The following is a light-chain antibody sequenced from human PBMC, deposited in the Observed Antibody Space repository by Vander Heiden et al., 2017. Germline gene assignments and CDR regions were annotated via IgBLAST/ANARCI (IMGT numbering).Light chain of an antibody. CDR3: HQDDTTPRT. CDR1: QSVLYTTNNKNY. Sequence: DIVLTQSPDSLAVSLGERATINCKSSQSVLYTTNNKNYLAWYQQKPGQPPKLLIYWASTRESGVPDRFSGSGSGTDFTLTISSVQAEDVAVYHCHQDDTTPRTFGQGTRVEIK. CDR2: WAS. V-gene: IGKV4-1*01. J-gene: IGKJ1*01.